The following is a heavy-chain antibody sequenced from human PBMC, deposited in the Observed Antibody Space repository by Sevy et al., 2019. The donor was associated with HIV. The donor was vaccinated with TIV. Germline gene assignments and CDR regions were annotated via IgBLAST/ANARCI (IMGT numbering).Heavy chain of an antibody. CDR2: IGGRGTGT. CDR3: AKETIVVVGEALDV. CDR1: GFTFSNYA. V-gene: IGHV3-23*01. Sequence: GGSLRLSCAVSGFTFSNYAMSWVRQAPGKGLEWVSAIGGRGTGTFYAASVKGRFTISRDNSKNTLYLQMNSLRAEDTALYYSAKETIVVVGEALDVWGRGTMVTVSS. D-gene: IGHD3-22*01. J-gene: IGHJ3*01.